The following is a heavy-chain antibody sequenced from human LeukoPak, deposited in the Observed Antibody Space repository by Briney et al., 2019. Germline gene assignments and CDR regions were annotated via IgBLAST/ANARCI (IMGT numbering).Heavy chain of an antibody. J-gene: IGHJ4*02. CDR2: IYPGDSDS. D-gene: IGHD6-19*01. CDR3: VRESGYSSGWYQY. V-gene: IGHV5-51*01. Sequence: GESLKISCKGSGSPFTNYWIAWVRQMPGKGLEWMGMIYPGDSDSRDSPSFQGQVAFSADKSISAAYLQWSSLKASDSAMYYCVRESGYSSGWYQYWGQGTLVTVSS. CDR1: GSPFTNYW.